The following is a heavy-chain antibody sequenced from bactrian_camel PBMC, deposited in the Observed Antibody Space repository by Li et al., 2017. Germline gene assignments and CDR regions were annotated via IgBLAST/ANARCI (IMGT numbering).Heavy chain of an antibody. V-gene: IGHV3S40*01. D-gene: IGHD3*01. J-gene: IGHJ6*01. CDR3: AADFSARGDFGY. CDR2: INSGGGST. CDR1: GFAFNESR. Sequence: VQLVESGGGLVQPGGSLRLSCAGSGFAFNESRMSWVRQVPGKELEWVSAINSGGGSTYYGDYVKGRFTISRDNAKNTLYLQMNSLKPEDTAVYYCAADFSARGDFGYWGQGTQVTVS.